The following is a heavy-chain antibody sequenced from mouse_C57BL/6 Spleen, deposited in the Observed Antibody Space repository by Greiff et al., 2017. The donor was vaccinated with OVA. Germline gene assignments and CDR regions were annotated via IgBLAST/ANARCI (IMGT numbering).Heavy chain of an antibody. CDR1: GYTFTSYG. CDR2: IYPRSGNT. D-gene: IGHD1-1*01. J-gene: IGHJ1*03. V-gene: IGHV1-81*01. CDR3: AMNGSSSDWYFDV. Sequence: QVHVKQSGAELARPGASVKLSCKASGYTFTSYGISWVKQRTGQGLEWIGEIYPRSGNTYYNEKFKGKATLTADKSSSTAYMELRSLTSEDSAVYFCAMNGSSSDWYFDVWGTGTTVTVSS.